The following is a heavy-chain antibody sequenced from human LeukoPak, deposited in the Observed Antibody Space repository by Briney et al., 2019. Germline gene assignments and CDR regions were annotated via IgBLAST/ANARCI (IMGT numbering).Heavy chain of an antibody. CDR3: ARDKYSPVRSMSEAAYYFDF. CDR1: GLTFNNYA. CDR2: IGSSGGGT. D-gene: IGHD6-13*01. J-gene: IGHJ4*01. Sequence: GGSLRLSCEASGLTFNNYAMHWVRQSSGKGLEWVSGIGSSGGGTYYADSVKGRFTISRDNSKNTLYLQMNSLRAEDTAVYLCARDKYSPVRSMSEAAYYFDFWGPGTLVTVSS. V-gene: IGHV3-23*01.